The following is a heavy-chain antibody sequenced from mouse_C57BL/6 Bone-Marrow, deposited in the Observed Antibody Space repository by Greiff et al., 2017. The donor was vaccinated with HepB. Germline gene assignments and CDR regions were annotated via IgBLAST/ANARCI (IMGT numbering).Heavy chain of an antibody. CDR2: IYPGSGNT. CDR3: ARWALYYGSSYFDY. CDR1: GYTFTDYY. J-gene: IGHJ2*01. Sequence: VQLQESGAELVRPGASVKLSCKASGYTFTDYYINWVKQRPGQGLEWIARIYPGSGNTYYNEKFKGKATLTAEKSSSTAYMQLSSLTSEDSAVYFCARWALYYGSSYFDYWGQGTTLTVSS. D-gene: IGHD1-1*01. V-gene: IGHV1-76*01.